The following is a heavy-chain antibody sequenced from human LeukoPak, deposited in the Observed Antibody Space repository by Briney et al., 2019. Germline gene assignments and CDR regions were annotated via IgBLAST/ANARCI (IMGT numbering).Heavy chain of an antibody. CDR1: GYTFTSYY. CDR2: INPSGGST. CDR3: AREMATTIASDY. Sequence: GASVKVSCKASGYTFTSYYMHWVRQAPGQGLEWMGIINPSGGSTSYAQKFQGRVTMTRDMSTSTVYMELSSLRSEDTAVYYCAREMATTIASDYWGQGTLVTVSS. J-gene: IGHJ4*02. D-gene: IGHD5-12*01. V-gene: IGHV1-46*01.